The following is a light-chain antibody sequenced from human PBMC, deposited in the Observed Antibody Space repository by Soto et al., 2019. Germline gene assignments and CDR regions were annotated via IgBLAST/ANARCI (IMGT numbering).Light chain of an antibody. CDR1: SSDVGAYIL. J-gene: IGLJ1*01. CDR3: VSFAGGTYV. Sequence: QSVLTQPPSASGSPGQSVTISCTGTSSDVGAYILVSWYQQHPGKAPKLMVYDVNRRPPGVPDRFFGSKSGNTASLTVSGLQADDDADYYCVSFAGGTYVFGTGT. V-gene: IGLV2-8*01. CDR2: DVN.